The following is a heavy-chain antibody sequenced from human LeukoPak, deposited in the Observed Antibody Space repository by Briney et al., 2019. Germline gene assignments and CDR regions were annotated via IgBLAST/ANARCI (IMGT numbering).Heavy chain of an antibody. D-gene: IGHD1-1*01. V-gene: IGHV4-59*01. CDR2: VDHTGST. J-gene: IGHJ6*03. CDR3: ARGRVSSSTWYSTYYYYFYMDV. Sequence: PSETLSLTCSVSDDSITMYYWTWIRQPPGKGLEGIGYVDHTGSTNFNPPLNGRVSISRDTTNNLFSLRLRSVTAADTAVYFCARGRVSSSTWYSTYYYYFYMDVWGKGTTVTVSS. CDR1: DDSITMYY.